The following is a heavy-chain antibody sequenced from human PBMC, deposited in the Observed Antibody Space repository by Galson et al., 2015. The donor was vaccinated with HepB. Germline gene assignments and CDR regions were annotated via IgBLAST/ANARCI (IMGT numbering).Heavy chain of an antibody. Sequence: SVKVSCKASGFTFTTYAIHWVRQAPGQRLEWMGWINDDKGSTKYSQKFQGRVSITRDTSANTAYMELRSLRSEDTAVYYCATSYYDRSGYFGWGQGTLVIVSA. CDR1: GFTFTTYA. V-gene: IGHV1-3*01. D-gene: IGHD3-22*01. J-gene: IGHJ4*02. CDR2: INDDKGST. CDR3: ATSYYDRSGYFG.